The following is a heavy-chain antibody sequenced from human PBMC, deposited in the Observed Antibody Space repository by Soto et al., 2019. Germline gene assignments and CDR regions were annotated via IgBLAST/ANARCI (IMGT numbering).Heavy chain of an antibody. CDR2: IYSDGTST. V-gene: IGHV3-74*01. CDR1: GFTFDYYW. Sequence: EVQLVESGGGLVLPGESLRLSCAASGFTFDYYWMHWVRQAPGKGLVWVSRIYSDGTSTTYAGSVKGRFTISRDNAKNTLSLQMNSLRAEDTAVYYGAGGDRGAFDIWGQGTVVTVSS. D-gene: IGHD1-26*01. J-gene: IGHJ3*02. CDR3: AGGDRGAFDI.